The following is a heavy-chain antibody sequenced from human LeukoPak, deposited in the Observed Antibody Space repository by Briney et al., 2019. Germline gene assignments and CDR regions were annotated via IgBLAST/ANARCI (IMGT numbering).Heavy chain of an antibody. D-gene: IGHD3-16*02. Sequence: ASVKVSCKASGYTFTGYYMHWVRQAPGQGLEWMGWINPNSGGTNYAQKFQGRVTMTRDTSISTAYMELSRLRSDDTAVYYCARVATPAVWGSYPVADWFDPWSQGTLVTVSS. J-gene: IGHJ5*02. CDR2: INPNSGGT. CDR1: GYTFTGYY. CDR3: ARVATPAVWGSYPVADWFDP. V-gene: IGHV1-2*02.